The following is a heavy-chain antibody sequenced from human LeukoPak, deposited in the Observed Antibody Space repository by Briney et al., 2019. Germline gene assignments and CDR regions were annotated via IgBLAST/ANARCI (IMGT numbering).Heavy chain of an antibody. J-gene: IGHJ4*02. CDR2: ISAYNGNT. V-gene: IGHV1-18*01. Sequence: ASVKVSCKASGYTFTSYGIIWVRQAPGQGLEWMGWISAYNGNTNYAQKLQGRVTMTTDTSTSTAYMELRSLRSDDTAVYYCARLNYYDSSGYYYPHPYFDYWGQGTLVTVSS. CDR3: ARLNYYDSSGYYYPHPYFDY. D-gene: IGHD3-22*01. CDR1: GYTFTSYG.